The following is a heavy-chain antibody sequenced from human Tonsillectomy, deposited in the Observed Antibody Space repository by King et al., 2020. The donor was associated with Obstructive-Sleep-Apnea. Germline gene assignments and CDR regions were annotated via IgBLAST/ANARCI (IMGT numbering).Heavy chain of an antibody. D-gene: IGHD3-9*01. Sequence: VQLVESGGGLVQPGGSLRLSCAASGFIFYSYGLSWVRQVPGKGLEWVSSISSSGGTTYYAESVKGRFTISRDNSKNTLYLQMNSLRAGDTALYYCAKWRLRDMLTVHYTAFDSWGQGTLASVSS. V-gene: IGHV3-23*04. CDR1: GFIFYSYG. CDR2: ISSSGGTT. CDR3: AKWRLRDMLTVHYTAFDS. J-gene: IGHJ4*02.